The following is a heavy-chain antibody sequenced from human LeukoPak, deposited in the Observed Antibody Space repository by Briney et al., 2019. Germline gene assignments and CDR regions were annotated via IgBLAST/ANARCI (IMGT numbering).Heavy chain of an antibody. D-gene: IGHD3-10*01. CDR3: ARDNELLWFGELRGYYMDV. Sequence: GASVKVSCKASGYTFTGYYMHWVRQAPGQGLEWMGWINPNSGGTNYAQKFQGRVTMTRDTSISTAYMELSRLRSDDTAVYYCARDNELLWFGELRGYYMDVWGKGTTVTISS. CDR2: INPNSGGT. CDR1: GYTFTGYY. J-gene: IGHJ6*03. V-gene: IGHV1-2*02.